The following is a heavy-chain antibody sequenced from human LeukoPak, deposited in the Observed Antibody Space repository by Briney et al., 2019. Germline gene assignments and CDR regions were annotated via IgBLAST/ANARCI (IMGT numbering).Heavy chain of an antibody. V-gene: IGHV1-2*02. J-gene: IGHJ5*02. D-gene: IGHD6-6*01. CDR3: ARDDWDGIAARPLNWFDP. CDR2: ISPNSGDT. Sequence: ASVKVSCKASGYTFTGYYMHWVRQAPGQGLEWMGWISPNSGDTDIAQKFQGRVTMTRDTSIATSYMEVDSLTSDDTAVYYCARDDWDGIAARPLNWFDPWGQGTLVTVSS. CDR1: GYTFTGYY.